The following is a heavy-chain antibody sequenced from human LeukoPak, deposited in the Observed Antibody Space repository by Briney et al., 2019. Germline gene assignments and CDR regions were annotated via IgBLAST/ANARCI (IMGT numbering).Heavy chain of an antibody. V-gene: IGHV3-9*01. CDR2: ISWNSGSI. J-gene: IGHJ4*02. CDR1: GFTFDDYA. CDR3: AKALRFLEWFVDY. Sequence: GGSLRLSCAASGFTFDDYAMHWVRQAPGKGLEWVSGISWNSGSIGYADSVKGRFTISRDNAKNSLYLQMNSLRAEDTALYYCAKALRFLEWFVDYWGQGTLVTVSS. D-gene: IGHD3-3*01.